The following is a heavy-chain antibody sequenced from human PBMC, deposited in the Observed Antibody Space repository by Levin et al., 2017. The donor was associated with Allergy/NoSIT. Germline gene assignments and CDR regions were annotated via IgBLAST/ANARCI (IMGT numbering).Heavy chain of an antibody. J-gene: IGHJ4*02. CDR1: GYTFATYG. D-gene: IGHD6-13*01. CDR2: ISAYSGDT. Sequence: SGESLKISCKASGYTFATYGITWVRQAPGQGLEWMGWISAYSGDTNYAQNLQGRVTMTTDRSTSTAYMELRSLRSDDTAVYYCARVGRQLVPPVGDIDYWGQGTLVTVSS. CDR3: ARVGRQLVPPVGDIDY. V-gene: IGHV1-18*01.